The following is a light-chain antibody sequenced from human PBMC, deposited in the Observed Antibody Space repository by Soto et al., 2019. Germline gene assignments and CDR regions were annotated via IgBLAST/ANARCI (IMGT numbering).Light chain of an antibody. V-gene: IGKV1-39*01. Sequence: DIHMTQSPSSLSASVGDTVTITCRASQNIDMYLNWYQQKPGKAPRVLISGASNLQSGVPSRFSGSGSGTDFTLTISSLQSEDFAVYYCQQYNNWPALTFGGGTKVEIK. CDR1: QNIDMY. CDR2: GAS. CDR3: QQYNNWPALT. J-gene: IGKJ4*01.